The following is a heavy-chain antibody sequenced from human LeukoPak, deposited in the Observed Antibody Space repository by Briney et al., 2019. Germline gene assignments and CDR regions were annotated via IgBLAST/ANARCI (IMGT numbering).Heavy chain of an antibody. CDR1: GGTFSSYA. CDR3: AKDRVGAILYFDY. Sequence: ASVKVSCKASGGTFSSYAISWVRQAPGQGLEWMGGIIPIFGTANYAQKFQGRVTITADKSTSTAYMELSSLRSEDTAVYYCAKDRVGAILYFDYWGLGTLVTVSS. V-gene: IGHV1-69*06. J-gene: IGHJ4*02. D-gene: IGHD1-26*01. CDR2: IIPIFGTA.